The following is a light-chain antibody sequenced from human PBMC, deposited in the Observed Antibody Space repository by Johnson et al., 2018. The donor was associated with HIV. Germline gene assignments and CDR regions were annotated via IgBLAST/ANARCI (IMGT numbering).Light chain of an antibody. CDR3: GTWDTSLSVYV. V-gene: IGLV1-51*02. CDR2: ENN. Sequence: QSVLTQPPSVSAAPGQKVTISCSGSSSNIGNNYVSWYQQLPGTAPKLLIYENNKRPSGIPDRLSGSKSGTSATLGITGLQTGDEADYYCGTWDTSLSVYVFGTGTKLTVL. CDR1: SSNIGNNY. J-gene: IGLJ1*01.